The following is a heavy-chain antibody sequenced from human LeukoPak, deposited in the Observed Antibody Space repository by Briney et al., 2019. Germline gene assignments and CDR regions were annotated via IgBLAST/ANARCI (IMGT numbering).Heavy chain of an antibody. CDR1: GFTIRGFD. CDR2: ISSSGSPI. D-gene: IGHD6-13*01. CDR3: AKDSSALGGYNSLDY. Sequence: GGSLRLSCAASGFTIRGFDVNWVRQAPGKGLEWISYISSSGSPIYYADSVKGRFTISRDNAKNSLYLQMNSLRAEDTAVYYCAKDSSALGGYNSLDYWGQGTLVTVSS. V-gene: IGHV3-48*03. J-gene: IGHJ4*02.